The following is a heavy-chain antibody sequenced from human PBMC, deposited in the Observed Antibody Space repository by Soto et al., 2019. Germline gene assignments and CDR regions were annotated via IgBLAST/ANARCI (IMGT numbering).Heavy chain of an antibody. D-gene: IGHD1-1*01. J-gene: IGHJ3*01. V-gene: IGHV3-53*01. CDR1: GLTISGKKY. CDR2: LYDVDGS. CDR3: ATWHEREHAYDV. Sequence: GGSLRLSCAAFGLTISGKKYVAWVRQAPGKGLEWVSALYDVDGSFYADSVKGRFTTSSDSSKTTIYLQMNDLRPDDTAVYYCATWHEREHAYDVWGQGTTVTVSS.